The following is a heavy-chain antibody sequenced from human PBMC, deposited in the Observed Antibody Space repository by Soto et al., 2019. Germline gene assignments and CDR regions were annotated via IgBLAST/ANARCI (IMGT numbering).Heavy chain of an antibody. J-gene: IGHJ4*02. CDR3: ARDYRGTDY. Sequence: GSLRLSCAASGFTFSSYGMHWVRQAPGKGLERVAVIWYDGSNKYYADSVKGRFTISRDNSKNTLYLQMNSLRAEDTAVYYCARDYRGTDYWGQGTLVTVSS. CDR1: GFTFSSYG. V-gene: IGHV3-33*01. D-gene: IGHD3-10*01. CDR2: IWYDGSNK.